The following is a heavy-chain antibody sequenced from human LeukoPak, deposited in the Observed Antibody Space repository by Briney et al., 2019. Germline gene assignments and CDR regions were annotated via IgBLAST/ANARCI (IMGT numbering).Heavy chain of an antibody. CDR3: AREYCGGDCYLGY. D-gene: IGHD2-21*02. CDR1: GFTFSSYS. Sequence: GGSLRLSCAASGFTFSSYSMNWVRQAPGKGLEWVSYISSSSSYIYYADSVKGRFTISRDNAKNSLYLQMNSLRVEDTAVYYCAREYCGGDCYLGYWGQGTLVTVSS. J-gene: IGHJ4*02. CDR2: ISSSSSYI. V-gene: IGHV3-21*01.